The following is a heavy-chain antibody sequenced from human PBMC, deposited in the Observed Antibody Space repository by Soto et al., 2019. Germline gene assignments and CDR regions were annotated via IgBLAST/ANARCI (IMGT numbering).Heavy chain of an antibody. V-gene: IGHV3-48*01. J-gene: IGHJ3*02. CDR2: ISSSSSTI. D-gene: IGHD3-22*01. Sequence: LRLSCASSGFTFSSYSMNWVRQAPGQELEWVSYISSSSSTIYYADSVKGRFTISRDNAKNSLYLQMNSLRAEDTAVYYCARDWYYYDSSGPRAFDIWGQGTMVTVSS. CDR3: ARDWYYYDSSGPRAFDI. CDR1: GFTFSSYS.